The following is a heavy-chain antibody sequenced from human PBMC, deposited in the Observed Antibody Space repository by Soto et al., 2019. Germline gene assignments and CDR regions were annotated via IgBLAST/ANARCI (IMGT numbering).Heavy chain of an antibody. V-gene: IGHV3-23*01. CDR3: AKSRMVEGRGYFDF. CDR2: VGHSGSDT. Sequence: EVQLLASGGGLVQPGGSLRLSCAASGITFGNYAMTWVRQTPGKGLEWVSTVGHSGSDTYYEASVKGRFTISRDNSKNMLYVQMNSLRAEDTATYYCAKSRMVEGRGYFDFWGQGTPVVVSS. J-gene: IGHJ4*02. D-gene: IGHD2-15*01. CDR1: GITFGNYA.